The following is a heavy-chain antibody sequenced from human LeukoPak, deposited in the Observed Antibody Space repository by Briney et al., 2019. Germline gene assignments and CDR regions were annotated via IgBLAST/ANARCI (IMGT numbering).Heavy chain of an antibody. J-gene: IGHJ4*02. D-gene: IGHD5-24*01. CDR3: ATDGYRQTIGGFDY. V-gene: IGHV1-24*01. Sequence: GASVKVSCKVSGYTLTELSMHWVRQAPGKGLEWMGGFDPEDGETIYAQKFQGRVTMTEDTSTDTAYMELSSLRSEDTAVYYCATDGYRQTIGGFDYWGQGTLVTVSS. CDR1: GYTLTELS. CDR2: FDPEDGET.